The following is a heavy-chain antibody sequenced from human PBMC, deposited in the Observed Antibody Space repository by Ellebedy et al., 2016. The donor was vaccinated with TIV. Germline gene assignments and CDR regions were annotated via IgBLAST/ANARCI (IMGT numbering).Heavy chain of an antibody. CDR2: ISGSSAYI. D-gene: IGHD6-19*01. CDR3: ARDGGRGWSNDY. V-gene: IGHV3-21*01. J-gene: IGHJ4*02. Sequence: PGGSLRLSCAASGFTFSSYSMTWVRQAPGKGLEWVSSISGSSAYIHYADSVKGRFTISRDNAKNSLYLQMNSLRAEDTAVYYCARDGGRGWSNDYWGQGTLVTVSS. CDR1: GFTFSSYS.